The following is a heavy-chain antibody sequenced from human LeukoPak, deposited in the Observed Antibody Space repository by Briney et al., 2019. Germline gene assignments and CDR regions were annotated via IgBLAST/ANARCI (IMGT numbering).Heavy chain of an antibody. J-gene: IGHJ4*02. CDR3: AKAIAARLRAFDY. CDR2: IRYDGSNK. Sequence: GGSLRLSCAASGFTFSSYGMHWVRQAPGKGLEGVAFIRYDGSNKYYADSVKGRFTISRDNSKNTLYLQMNSLRADDTAVYYCAKAIAARLRAFDYWGQGTLVTVSS. CDR1: GFTFSSYG. V-gene: IGHV3-30*02. D-gene: IGHD6-6*01.